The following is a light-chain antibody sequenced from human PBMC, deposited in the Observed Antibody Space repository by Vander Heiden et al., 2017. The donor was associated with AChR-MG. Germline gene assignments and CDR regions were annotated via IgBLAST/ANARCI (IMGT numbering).Light chain of an antibody. J-gene: IGKJ4*01. CDR1: KSVLDSSSNRSY. Sequence: DIVMTPPSASLAVSLGERATINCKSSKSVLDSSSNRSYLAWYQQKPGQPPKLLIYWASTRESGVPDRFSGSGSGTDFTLTISSLQAEDVAVYYCQQYYSTPFTFGGGTKVEIK. V-gene: IGKV4-1*01. CDR2: WAS. CDR3: QQYYSTPFT.